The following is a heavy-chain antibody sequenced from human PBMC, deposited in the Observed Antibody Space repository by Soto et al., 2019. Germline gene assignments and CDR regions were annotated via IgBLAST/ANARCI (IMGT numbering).Heavy chain of an antibody. V-gene: IGHV1-2*04. Sequence: ASVKVSCKASGYTFTGYYMHWVRQAPGQGLEWMGWINPNSGGTNYAQKFQGWVTMTRDTSISTAYMELSRLRSDDTAVYYCARAPPPIGTDAYYYYYYGMDVWGQGTTVTVSS. CDR1: GYTFTGYY. CDR3: ARAPPPIGTDAYYYYYYGMDV. J-gene: IGHJ6*02. CDR2: INPNSGGT.